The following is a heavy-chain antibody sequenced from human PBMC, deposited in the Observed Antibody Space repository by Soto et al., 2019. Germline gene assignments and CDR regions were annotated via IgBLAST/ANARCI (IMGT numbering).Heavy chain of an antibody. CDR2: IIPVFGTV. Sequence: QVRLVQSGAVVKKPGSSVKVSCEASGGTFSNYAITWLRLAPGQGLEWLGGIIPVFGTVNYAQKFQGRVTITADESTSTAYMELNRLRSEDTAVYYCARDNPYTNSFGNWFDPWGQGTLVIVS. D-gene: IGHD6-13*01. J-gene: IGHJ5*02. CDR1: GGTFSNYA. CDR3: ARDNPYTNSFGNWFDP. V-gene: IGHV1-69*01.